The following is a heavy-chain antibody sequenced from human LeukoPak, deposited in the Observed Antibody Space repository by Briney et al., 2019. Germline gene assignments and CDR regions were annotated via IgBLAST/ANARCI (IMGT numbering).Heavy chain of an antibody. CDR3: ARSAPDPGVDY. CDR1: GFSFSSYW. V-gene: IGHV3-74*01. J-gene: IGHJ4*02. CDR2: IRSDGSST. Sequence: GGSLRLSCAASGFSFSSYWMYWVRQAPGKGLVWLSRIRSDGSSTSYADSVKGRFTISRDNAKNTLYLQVNSLRAEDTAVYYCARSAPDPGVDYWGQGTLVTVSS. D-gene: IGHD3-10*01.